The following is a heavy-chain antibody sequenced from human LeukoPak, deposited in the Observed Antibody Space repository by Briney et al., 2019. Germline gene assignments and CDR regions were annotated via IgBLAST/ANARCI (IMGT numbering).Heavy chain of an antibody. V-gene: IGHV3-30*03. Sequence: GGSLRLSCAASGFTLSSYGMHWVRQAPGKGLEWVAVISYDGSNKYYADSVKGRFTISRDNSKNTLYLQMNSLRDEDTAVYYCARCIVATYDAFDIWGQGTMVTVSS. CDR3: ARCIVATYDAFDI. CDR2: ISYDGSNK. CDR1: GFTLSSYG. J-gene: IGHJ3*02. D-gene: IGHD5-12*01.